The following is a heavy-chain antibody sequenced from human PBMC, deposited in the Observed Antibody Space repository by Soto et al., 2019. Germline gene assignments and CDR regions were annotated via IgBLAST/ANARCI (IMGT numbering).Heavy chain of an antibody. J-gene: IGHJ4*02. V-gene: IGHV1-3*01. Sequence: QAQLVQSGAEVKKPGASVKVSCKASGYTLSSFGIHWVRQAPGQRLEWMGWINAGNGNTKYSQKLQGRFTFSRDTSANTAYMELTSLTSEDTAVYYCVRTRQQWLVGDSWGQGSLVTVSS. CDR2: INAGNGNT. D-gene: IGHD6-19*01. CDR3: VRTRQQWLVGDS. CDR1: GYTLSSFG.